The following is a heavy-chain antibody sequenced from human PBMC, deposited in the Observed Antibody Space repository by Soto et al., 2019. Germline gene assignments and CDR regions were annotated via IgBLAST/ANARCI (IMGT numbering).Heavy chain of an antibody. Sequence: GSLRLSCAASGFTFSSYAMNWVRQAPGKGLEWVSRINSDGSSTSYADSVKGRFTISRDNAKNTLYLQMNSLRAEDTAVYYCARDDPYSSSWNNYGMDVWGQGTSVTVSS. D-gene: IGHD6-13*01. J-gene: IGHJ6*02. V-gene: IGHV3-74*01. CDR3: ARDDPYSSSWNNYGMDV. CDR1: GFTFSSYA. CDR2: INSDGSST.